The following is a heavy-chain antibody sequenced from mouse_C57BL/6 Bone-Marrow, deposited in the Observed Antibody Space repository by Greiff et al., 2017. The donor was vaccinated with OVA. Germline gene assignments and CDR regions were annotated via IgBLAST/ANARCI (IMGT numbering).Heavy chain of an antibody. D-gene: IGHD1-1*01. V-gene: IGHV1-15*01. J-gene: IGHJ1*03. CDR3: TSTCGSSPDV. CDR2: IDPETGGT. Sequence: QVQLQQSGAELVRPGASVTLSCKASGYTFTDYELHWVKQTPVHGLEWIGAIDPETGGTAYNQKFKGKAILTADKSSSTAYLELRSLTSEDSAVYYCTSTCGSSPDVWGTGTTVTVSS. CDR1: GYTFTDYE.